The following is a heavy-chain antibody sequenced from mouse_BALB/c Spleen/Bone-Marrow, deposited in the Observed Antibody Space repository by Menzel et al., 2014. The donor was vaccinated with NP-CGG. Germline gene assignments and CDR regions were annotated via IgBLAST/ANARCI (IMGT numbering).Heavy chain of an antibody. D-gene: IGHD1-1*01. J-gene: IGHJ2*01. CDR1: GYTFTSYW. Sequence: QVQLQHPGAELVRPGASVKLSCKASGYTFTSYWISWVKQRPGQGLEWIGNIYPSDSYTNYNQKFKDKATLTVDKSSSTAYMQLSSPTSEDSAVYYCTRSYGSSYEYYFDYWGQGTTLTVSS. V-gene: IGHV1-69*02. CDR3: TRSYGSSYEYYFDY. CDR2: IYPSDSYT.